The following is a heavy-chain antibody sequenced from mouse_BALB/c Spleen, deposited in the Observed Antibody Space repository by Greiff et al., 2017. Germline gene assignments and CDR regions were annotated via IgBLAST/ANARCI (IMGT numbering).Heavy chain of an antibody. CDR2: IRNKANGYTT. CDR3: ARDPYDYDVGYAMDY. CDR1: GFTFTDYY. Sequence: EVHLVESGGGLVQPGGSLRLSCATSGFTFTDYYMSWVRQPPGKALEWLGFIRNKANGYTTEYSASVKGRFTISRDNSQSILYLQMNTLRAEDSATYYCARDPYDYDVGYAMDYWGQGTSVTVSS. V-gene: IGHV7-3*02. J-gene: IGHJ4*01. D-gene: IGHD2-4*01.